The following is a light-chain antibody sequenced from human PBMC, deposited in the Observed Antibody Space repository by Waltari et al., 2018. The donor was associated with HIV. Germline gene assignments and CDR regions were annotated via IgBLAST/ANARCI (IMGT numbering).Light chain of an antibody. CDR2: TAS. J-gene: IGKJ4*01. Sequence: DIQMTQSPSSLSASVGDRVTITCRASQSISTSLNWYQQKPGKAPKLLIYTASNLQSGVPSRFSGSGSGTDFTLTISSLQPEDFATYYCQQTYSTPLTFGGGTKVEIK. CDR3: QQTYSTPLT. V-gene: IGKV1-39*01. CDR1: QSISTS.